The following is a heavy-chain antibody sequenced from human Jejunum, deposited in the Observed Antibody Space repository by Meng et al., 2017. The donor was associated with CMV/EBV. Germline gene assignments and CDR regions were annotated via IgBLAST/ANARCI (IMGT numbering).Heavy chain of an antibody. D-gene: IGHD7-27*01. Sequence: QAHLLQSGAGVKKPGATVKLSCKTSGYTFTDHNIGWVRQAPGQGIEWVGWISLGNGQTVYGHKLQGRVTVTTDTSTSTAYMELRSLRSDDTAMYYCARDVWGFDYWGQGTLVTVSS. CDR3: ARDVWGFDY. V-gene: IGHV1-18*04. J-gene: IGHJ4*02. CDR1: GYTFTDHN. CDR2: ISLGNGQT.